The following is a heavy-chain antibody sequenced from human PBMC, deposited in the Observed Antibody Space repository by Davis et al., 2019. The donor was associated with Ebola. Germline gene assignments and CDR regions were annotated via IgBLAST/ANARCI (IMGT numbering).Heavy chain of an antibody. CDR2: LNWDGGTT. J-gene: IGHJ4*02. CDR3: ARGHSGAPFDH. CDR1: GGSFSGYY. V-gene: IGHV3-20*04. Sequence: PSETLSLTCAVYGGSFSGYYWSWIRQAPGKGLEWVSCLNWDGGTTAYAESVEGRFTISRDNAKNSLFLQMNNLRVDDTALYYCARGHSGAPFDHWGQGILVTVSS. D-gene: IGHD2-15*01.